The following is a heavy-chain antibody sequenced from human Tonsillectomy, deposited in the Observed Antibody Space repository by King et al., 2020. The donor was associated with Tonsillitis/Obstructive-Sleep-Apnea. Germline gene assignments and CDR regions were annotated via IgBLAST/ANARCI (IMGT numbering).Heavy chain of an antibody. J-gene: IGHJ2*01. V-gene: IGHV3-7*03. CDR2: IKQDGREK. CDR3: ARHLGDDFLHWYFDL. CDR1: GFTFSSCW. D-gene: IGHD2-21*02. Sequence: VQLVESGGGLVQPGGSLRLSCAASGFTFSSCWMSWVRQAPGKGLEWVANIKQDGREKYYVDSVKGRFTISRDNAKNSLYLQMNSLRAEDTAVYYCARHLGDDFLHWYFDLWGRGTLLTVSS.